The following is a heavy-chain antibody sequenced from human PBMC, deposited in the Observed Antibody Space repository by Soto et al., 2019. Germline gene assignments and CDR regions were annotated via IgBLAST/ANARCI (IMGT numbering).Heavy chain of an antibody. V-gene: IGHV1-69*02. CDR2: IIPILGIA. CDR1: GGTFSSYT. J-gene: IGHJ5*02. D-gene: IGHD2-15*01. CDR3: ARGYCSGGSCYSDKGVDP. Sequence: SVKVSCKASGGTFSSYTISWVRQAPGQGLEWMGRIIPILGIANYAQKFQGRVTITADKSTSTAYMELSSLRSEDTAVYYCARGYCSGGSCYSDKGVDPWGQGTLVTVSS.